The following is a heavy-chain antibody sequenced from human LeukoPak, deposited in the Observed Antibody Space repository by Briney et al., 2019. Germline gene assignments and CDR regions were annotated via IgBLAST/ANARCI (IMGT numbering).Heavy chain of an antibody. CDR2: IRYDGSNK. J-gene: IGHJ4*02. CDR3: AKDEGFGHIVVVPAAVDY. D-gene: IGHD2-2*01. Sequence: PGGSLRLSCAASGFTFSSYGMHWVRQAPGKGLEWVAFIRYDGSNKYYADFVKGRFTISRDNSKNTLYLQTNSLRAEDTAVYYCAKDEGFGHIVVVPAAVDYWGQGTLVTVSS. V-gene: IGHV3-30*02. CDR1: GFTFSSYG.